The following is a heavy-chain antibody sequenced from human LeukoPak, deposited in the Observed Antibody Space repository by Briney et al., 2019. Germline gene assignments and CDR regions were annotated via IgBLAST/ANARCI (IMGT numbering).Heavy chain of an antibody. Sequence: SETLSLTCTVSGGSISSYYWSWIRQPPGKGLEGRGYIYYSGSTNYNPSLKSRVTISVDTSNNQFSLKLSSVTAADTAVYYCARHPITGSAFDIWGQGTMVTVSS. D-gene: IGHD1-20*01. V-gene: IGHV4-59*08. J-gene: IGHJ3*02. CDR2: IYYSGST. CDR1: GGSISSYY. CDR3: ARHPITGSAFDI.